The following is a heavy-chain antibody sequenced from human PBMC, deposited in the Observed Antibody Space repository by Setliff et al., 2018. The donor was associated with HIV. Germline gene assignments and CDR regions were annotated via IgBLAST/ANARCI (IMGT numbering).Heavy chain of an antibody. CDR1: GGTSSTHA. CDR3: AGPRGDEAFDI. CDR2: IISILDIT. V-gene: IGHV1-69*10. D-gene: IGHD3-10*01. Sequence: SVKVSCKASGGTSSTHAMNWVRQAPGQGLEWMGQIISILDITTYAQQLQGRVTITADESTSTFYMELSSLRSADTAVYYCAGPRGDEAFDIWGQGTKGTVS. J-gene: IGHJ3*02.